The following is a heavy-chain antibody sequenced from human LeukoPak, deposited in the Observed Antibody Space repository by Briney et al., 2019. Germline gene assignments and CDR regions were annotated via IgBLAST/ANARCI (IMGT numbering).Heavy chain of an antibody. J-gene: IGHJ3*02. CDR2: IGGSAASSK. Sequence: GGSLRLSCTASGFTFSNYAMTWVRQAPGKGLEWVSGIGGSAASSKHYAESVMGRFTISRDNAKNSLYLQMNSLRAEDTAVYYCARGYGSGSLDAFDIWGQGTMVTVSS. D-gene: IGHD3-10*01. V-gene: IGHV3-23*01. CDR1: GFTFSNYA. CDR3: ARGYGSGSLDAFDI.